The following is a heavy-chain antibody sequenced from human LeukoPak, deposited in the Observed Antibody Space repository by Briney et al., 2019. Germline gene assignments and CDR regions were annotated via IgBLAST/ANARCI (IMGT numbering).Heavy chain of an antibody. J-gene: IGHJ6*03. D-gene: IGHD2-2*01. V-gene: IGHV4-39*07. CDR3: ARDSDCSSTSCHYYYYYMDV. Sequence: PSETLSLTCTVSGGSISSSSYYWGWIRQPPGKGLEWIGSIYYSGSTYYNPSLKSRVTMSVDTSKNQFSLKLSSVTAADTAVYYCARDSDCSSTSCHYYYYYMDVWGKGTTVTISS. CDR2: IYYSGST. CDR1: GGSISSSSYY.